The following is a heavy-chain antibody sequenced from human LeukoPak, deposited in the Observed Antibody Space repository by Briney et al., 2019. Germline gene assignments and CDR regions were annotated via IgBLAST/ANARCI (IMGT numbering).Heavy chain of an antibody. D-gene: IGHD4-17*01. CDR2: IYYSGST. CDR3: ARHDYGDYSSFDY. J-gene: IGHJ4*02. V-gene: IGHV4-39*01. Sequence: SETLSLTCSVSGGSISSSTYYWGWIRQPPGKGLEWIGSIYYSGSTYYNPSLNSRITISVDTSKNQFSLKLNSVTAADTAVYYCARHDYGDYSSFDYWGQGTLVTVSS. CDR1: GGSISSSTYY.